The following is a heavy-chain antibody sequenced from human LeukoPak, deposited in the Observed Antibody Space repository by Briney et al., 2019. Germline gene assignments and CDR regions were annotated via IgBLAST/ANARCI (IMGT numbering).Heavy chain of an antibody. CDR3: ARHGYIAVAGTVDY. D-gene: IGHD6-19*01. CDR2: IYHSGNT. CDR1: GYSISSGHY. V-gene: IGHV4-38-2*02. J-gene: IGHJ4*02. Sequence: PSETPSLTCTVSGYSISSGHYWGWVRQPPGKGLEWIGSIYHSGNTYCNPSLKSRATISVDTSKNQFSLNLSSVTAADTAVYYCARHGYIAVAGTVDYWGQGTLITVSS.